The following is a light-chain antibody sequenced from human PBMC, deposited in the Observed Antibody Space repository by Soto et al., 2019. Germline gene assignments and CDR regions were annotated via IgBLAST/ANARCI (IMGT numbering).Light chain of an antibody. CDR2: GAS. CDR3: QKYGTSPPT. CDR1: QSVSSSY. J-gene: IGKJ1*01. Sequence: EIVLTQSPGTLSLSAVERATLSCRASQSVSSSYLSWYQQKPGQAPRLLIYGASSRATGIPDRFSGSGSGTDFTITISRLEPEDFPVYNSQKYGTSPPTFGQGNTVAIK. V-gene: IGKV3-20*01.